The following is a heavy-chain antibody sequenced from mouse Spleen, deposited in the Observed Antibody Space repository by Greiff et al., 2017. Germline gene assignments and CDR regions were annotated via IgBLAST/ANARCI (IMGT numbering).Heavy chain of an antibody. J-gene: IGHJ4*01. CDR1: GFSLTSYA. CDR2: IWTGGGT. D-gene: IGHD4-1*01. V-gene: IGHV2-9-1*01. Sequence: VQVVESGPGLVAPSQSLSITCTVSGFSLTSYAISWVRQPPGKGLEWLGVIWTGGGTNYNSALKSRLSISKDNSKSQVFLKMNSLQTDDTARYYCARRGLGRVYYAMDYWGQGTSVTVSS. CDR3: ARRGLGRVYYAMDY.